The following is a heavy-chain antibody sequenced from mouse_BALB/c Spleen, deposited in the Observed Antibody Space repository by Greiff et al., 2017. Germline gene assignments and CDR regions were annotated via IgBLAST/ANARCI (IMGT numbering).Heavy chain of an antibody. CDR2: IWGDGST. V-gene: IGHV2-6-7*01. CDR3: AREGYDGPFAY. CDR1: GFSLTGYG. D-gene: IGHD2-2*01. Sequence: QVHVKQSGPGLVAPSQSLSITCTVSGFSLTGYGVNWVRQPPGKGLEWLGMIWGDGSTDYNSALKSRLSISKDNSKSQVFLKMNSLQTDDTARYYCAREGYDGPFAYWGQGTLVTVSA. J-gene: IGHJ3*01.